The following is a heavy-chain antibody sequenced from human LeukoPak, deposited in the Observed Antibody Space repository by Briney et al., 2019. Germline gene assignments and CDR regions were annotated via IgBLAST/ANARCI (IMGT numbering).Heavy chain of an antibody. CDR3: ARVVNYVARY. D-gene: IGHD1-7*01. V-gene: IGHV3-53*01. CDR2: IYSGGST. J-gene: IGHJ4*02. CDR1: GFTVSSNY. Sequence: SGGSLRLSCAASGFTVSSNYMSWVRQAPGKGLEWVSVIYSGGSTYYADSVKGRFTISRDNSKNTLYLQMNSLRAEDTAVYYCARVVNYVARYWGQGTLVTVSS.